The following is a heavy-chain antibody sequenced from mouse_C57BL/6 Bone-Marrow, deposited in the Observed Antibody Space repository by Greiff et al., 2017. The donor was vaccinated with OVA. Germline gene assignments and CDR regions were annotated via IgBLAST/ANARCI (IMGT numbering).Heavy chain of an antibody. V-gene: IGHV1-81*01. CDR2: IYPRSGNT. J-gene: IGHJ2*01. D-gene: IGHD2-4*01. CDR1: GYTFTSYG. Sequence: VKLMESGAELARPGASVKLSCKASGYTFTSYGISWVKQRTGQGLEWIGEIYPRSGNTYYNEKFKGKATLTADKSSSTAYMELRSLTSEDSAVYFCARGGDYDRNYWGQGTTLTVSS. CDR3: ARGGDYDRNY.